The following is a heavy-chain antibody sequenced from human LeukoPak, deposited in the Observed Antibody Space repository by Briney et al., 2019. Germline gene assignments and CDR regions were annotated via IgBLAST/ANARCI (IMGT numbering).Heavy chain of an antibody. J-gene: IGHJ4*02. CDR1: GGSISNYY. CDR2: IYVSGST. Sequence: SETLSLTCSVSGGSISNYYWNWIRQPAGKGLEWIGRIYVSGSTNLNPSLKSRVTMSVDTSKNQFSLELSSVTAADTAVYYCARAYQPAAAAVLWGQGTLVTVSS. D-gene: IGHD6-13*01. V-gene: IGHV4-4*07. CDR3: ARAYQPAAAAVL.